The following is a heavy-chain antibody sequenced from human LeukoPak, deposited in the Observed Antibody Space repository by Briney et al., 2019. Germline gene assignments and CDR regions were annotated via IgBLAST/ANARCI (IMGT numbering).Heavy chain of an antibody. D-gene: IGHD3-3*01. CDR1: GYTFTSYD. CDR3: ARGLKRTIFGVVIPRRYNWFDP. J-gene: IGHJ5*02. CDR2: MNPNSGNT. Sequence: ASVKVSCKASGYTFTSYDINWVRQATGQGLEWMGWMNPNSGNTGYAQKFQGRVTMTRNTSISTAYMELSSLRSEDTAVYYCARGLKRTIFGVVIPRRYNWFDPWGQGALVTVSS. V-gene: IGHV1-8*01.